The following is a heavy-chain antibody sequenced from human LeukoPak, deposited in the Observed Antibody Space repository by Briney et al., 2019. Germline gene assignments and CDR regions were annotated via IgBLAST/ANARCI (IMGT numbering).Heavy chain of an antibody. J-gene: IGHJ3*02. Sequence: SETLSLTCTVSGGSISSYYWSWIRQPPGKGLEWIGYIYHSGSTYYNPSLKSRVTISVDRSKNQFSLKLSSVTAADTAVYYCARDARLCSGGSCSPYDAFDIWGQGTMVTVSS. D-gene: IGHD2-15*01. CDR2: IYHSGST. CDR1: GGSISSYY. V-gene: IGHV4-59*12. CDR3: ARDARLCSGGSCSPYDAFDI.